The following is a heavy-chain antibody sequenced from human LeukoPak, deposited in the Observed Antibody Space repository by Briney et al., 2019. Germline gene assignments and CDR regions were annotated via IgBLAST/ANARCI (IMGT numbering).Heavy chain of an antibody. J-gene: IGHJ4*01. V-gene: IGHV3-23*01. CDR2: ISDSGGST. CDR3: VKDRCSGITCPEV. D-gene: IGHD2-2*01. CDR1: GFTFSSYA. Sequence: GGSLRLSCTASGFTFSSYAMTWVRQAPGKGLEWVSAISDSGGSTHYTDSVKGRFTISRDNSENTLYLQMSSLRAEDTALYYCVKDRCSGITCPEVWGHGTLVTVSS.